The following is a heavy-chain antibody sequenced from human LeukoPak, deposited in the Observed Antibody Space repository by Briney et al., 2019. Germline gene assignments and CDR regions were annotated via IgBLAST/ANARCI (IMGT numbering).Heavy chain of an antibody. J-gene: IGHJ4*02. CDR3: AKGYYYDSSGYFE. CDR2: ISWNSGSI. CDR1: GFTFDDYA. D-gene: IGHD3-22*01. Sequence: GGSLRLSCAASGFTFDDYAIHWVRQAPGKGLEWVSGISWNSGSIGYADSVKGRFTISRDNAKNSLYLQMNSLRAEDMALYYCAKGYYYDSSGYFEWGQGTLVTVSS. V-gene: IGHV3-9*03.